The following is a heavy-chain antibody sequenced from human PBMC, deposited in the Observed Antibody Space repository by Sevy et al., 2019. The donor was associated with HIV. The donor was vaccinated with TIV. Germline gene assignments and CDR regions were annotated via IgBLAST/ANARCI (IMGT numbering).Heavy chain of an antibody. Sequence: SETLSLTCDVSGGSVSNGDYYWSWIRQPPGKGLEWFGYIYYSGSGYYNPFLKSRVTISVDTSKNQFSLKLKSVTAADTAIYYCASKRGYTHGLFESWGQGTLVTVSS. CDR2: IYYSGSG. CDR3: ASKRGYTHGLFES. J-gene: IGHJ4*02. V-gene: IGHV4-30-4*01. CDR1: GGSVSNGDYY. D-gene: IGHD5-12*01.